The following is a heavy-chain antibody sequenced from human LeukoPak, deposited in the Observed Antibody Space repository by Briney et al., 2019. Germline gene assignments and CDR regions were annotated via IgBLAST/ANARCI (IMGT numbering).Heavy chain of an antibody. CDR1: GGSVSGYY. D-gene: IGHD2-15*01. CDR3: ARIHRYCSGGACYVLDN. V-gene: IGHV4-59*02. J-gene: IGHJ4*02. CDR2: VYYSGST. Sequence: SSETLSLTCVVSGGSVSGYYWGWIRQPPGRGLEWIGYVYYSGSTDYNPSFKSRITISVDTSRNQFSLQLSSVTAADTAVYYCARIHRYCSGGACYVLDNWGQGTLVAVSS.